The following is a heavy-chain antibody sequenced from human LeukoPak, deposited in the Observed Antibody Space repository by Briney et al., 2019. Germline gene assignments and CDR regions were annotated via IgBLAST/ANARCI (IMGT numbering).Heavy chain of an antibody. V-gene: IGHV3-21*01. J-gene: IGHJ4*02. CDR3: ARGRPFYFDY. Sequence: GGSLRLSCAASGFTFSSYAMNWVRQAPGKGLECVSSISTASNYIDYSDSLKCRFTISRDNAKNSLYLQMNSLRAEDAAVYYCARGRPFYFDYWGQGTLVTVSS. CDR1: GFTFSSYA. CDR2: ISTASNYI.